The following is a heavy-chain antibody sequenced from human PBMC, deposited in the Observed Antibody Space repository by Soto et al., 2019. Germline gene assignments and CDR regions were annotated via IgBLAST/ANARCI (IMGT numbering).Heavy chain of an antibody. CDR3: ARVRTGGGSGSYYKRVDYYGMDV. CDR1: GGSISSYY. Sequence: SETLSVTWTVSGGSISSYYWSWIRQPPGKGLEWIGYIYYSGSTNYSPSLKSRVTISVDTSKNQFSLKLSSVTAADTAVYYCARVRTGGGSGSYYKRVDYYGMDVWGQGTTVTVSS. J-gene: IGHJ6*02. CDR2: IYYSGST. D-gene: IGHD3-10*01. V-gene: IGHV4-59*01.